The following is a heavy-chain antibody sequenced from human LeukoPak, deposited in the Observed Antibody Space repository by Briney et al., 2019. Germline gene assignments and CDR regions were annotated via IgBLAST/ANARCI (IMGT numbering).Heavy chain of an antibody. CDR3: ARRRSEEFDFDC. Sequence: ASVKVSCKASGYTFTSYGISWVRQAPGQGLEWMGWISAYNGNTNYAQRLQGRGTMTTDTSTSTAYMELRSLRSDDTAVYYCARRRSEEFDFDCWGQGTLVTVSS. V-gene: IGHV1-18*01. CDR2: ISAYNGNT. J-gene: IGHJ4*02. D-gene: IGHD6-19*01. CDR1: GYTFTSYG.